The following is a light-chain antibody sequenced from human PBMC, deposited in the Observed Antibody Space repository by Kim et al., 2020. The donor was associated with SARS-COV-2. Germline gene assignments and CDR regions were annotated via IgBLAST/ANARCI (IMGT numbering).Light chain of an antibody. V-gene: IGLV1-44*01. Sequence: GQGVTLSSSGSSANIGSNTVNWYHQLPGTAPKHLIYSNNQRPPGVPDRFSGSKSGTSASLAISGLQSEDEADYYCAAWDDSLNGVVFGGGTQLTVL. CDR3: AAWDDSLNGVV. CDR2: SNN. CDR1: SANIGSNT. J-gene: IGLJ2*01.